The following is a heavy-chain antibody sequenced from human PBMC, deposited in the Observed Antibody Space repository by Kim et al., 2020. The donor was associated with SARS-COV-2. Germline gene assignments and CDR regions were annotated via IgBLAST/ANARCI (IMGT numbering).Heavy chain of an antibody. D-gene: IGHD5-12*01. Sequence: SETLSLTCTVSGGSISSSSYYWGWIRQPPGKGLEWIGSIYYSGSTYYNPSLKSRVTISVDTSKNQFSLKLSSVTAADTAVYYCARGRRLEMATIWDDSGGFDYWGQGTLVTVSS. J-gene: IGHJ4*02. CDR1: GGSISSSSYY. CDR2: IYYSGST. CDR3: ARGRRLEMATIWDDSGGFDY. V-gene: IGHV4-39*01.